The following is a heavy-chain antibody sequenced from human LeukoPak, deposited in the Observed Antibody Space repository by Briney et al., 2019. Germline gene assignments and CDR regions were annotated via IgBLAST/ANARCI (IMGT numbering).Heavy chain of an antibody. Sequence: GGSLRLSRAASGFTFSSYAMHWVRQAPGKGLEWVANINEGGNVKFYVDSVKGRFTISRDNTKISLHLQMYSLRAEDTAVYYCARVGKNGWDFDHWGQGTLVTVSS. CDR3: ARVGKNGWDFDH. V-gene: IGHV3-7*01. D-gene: IGHD6-19*01. CDR2: INEGGNVK. J-gene: IGHJ5*02. CDR1: GFTFSSYA.